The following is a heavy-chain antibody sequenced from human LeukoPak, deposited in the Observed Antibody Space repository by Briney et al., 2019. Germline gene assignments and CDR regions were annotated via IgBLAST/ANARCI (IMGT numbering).Heavy chain of an antibody. Sequence: GGSLRLSCAASGFTFSDYYMSWIRQAPGKGLEWVSYISSSGSTIYYADSVKGRFTISRDNAKKTLYPQMNSLRAEDTAVYYCASSFTIKDSWGQGTLVTVSS. CDR3: ASSFTIKDS. CDR1: GFTFSDYY. CDR2: ISSSGSTI. J-gene: IGHJ4*02. V-gene: IGHV3-11*04. D-gene: IGHD3-3*01.